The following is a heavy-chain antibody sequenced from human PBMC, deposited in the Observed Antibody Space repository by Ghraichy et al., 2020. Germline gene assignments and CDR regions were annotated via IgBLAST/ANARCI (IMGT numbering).Heavy chain of an antibody. CDR2: ISWNGGSI. CDR3: AKDLSPHEMVYEH. D-gene: IGHD2-8*01. V-gene: IGHV3-9*01. J-gene: IGHJ4*02. CDR1: GFTFDDYA. Sequence: GGSLRLSCAASGFTFDDYAMHWVRQAPGKGLEWVSGISWNGGSICYADSVKGRFTISRDNAKNSLYLQMNSLRAEDTAVYYCAKDLSPHEMVYEHWGQGTLVTVSS.